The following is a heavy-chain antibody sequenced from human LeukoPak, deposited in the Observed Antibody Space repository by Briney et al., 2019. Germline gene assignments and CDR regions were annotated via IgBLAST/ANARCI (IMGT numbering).Heavy chain of an antibody. V-gene: IGHV3-30*03. CDR3: AREDCSSVTCYKDY. J-gene: IGHJ4*02. D-gene: IGHD2-2*02. CDR1: XFXXSSYX. Sequence: GXXXLXXVASXFXXSSYXXHXVRQAPGKGLEWVAVISYDGNNKYYADSVKGRFTISRDNSRETLYLEMNSLRAEDTAMYYCAREDCSSVTCYKDYWGQGTLVTVSS. CDR2: ISYDGNNK.